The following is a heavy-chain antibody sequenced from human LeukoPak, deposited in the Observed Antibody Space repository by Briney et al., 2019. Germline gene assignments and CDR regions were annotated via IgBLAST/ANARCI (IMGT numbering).Heavy chain of an antibody. CDR2: IYSGGST. V-gene: IGHV3-66*04. CDR3: ARPSPPCYYGMDV. J-gene: IGHJ6*02. CDR1: GFTVSSNY. Sequence: GGSLRLSCAASGFTVSSNYMSWVRQAPGKGLEWVSVIYSGGSTYYADSVKGRFTISRDNSKNTLYLQMNSLRAEDTAVYYCARPSPPCYYGMDVWGQGTTVTVSS.